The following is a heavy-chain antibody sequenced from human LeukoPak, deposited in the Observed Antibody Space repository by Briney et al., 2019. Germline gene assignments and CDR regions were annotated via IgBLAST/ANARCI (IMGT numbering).Heavy chain of an antibody. CDR2: IGGSGTST. J-gene: IGHJ6*02. Sequence: GGSLRLSCAASGFTFSSYAMIWVRQAPGKGLEWVSAIGGSGTSTFYADSMKGRFTISRDNSKNTLYLQMNSLRAEDTAVYHCAKTSQGHPPYYCSMDVCGQGTTVTVSS. V-gene: IGHV3-23*01. CDR1: GFTFSSYA. CDR3: AKTSQGHPPYYCSMDV.